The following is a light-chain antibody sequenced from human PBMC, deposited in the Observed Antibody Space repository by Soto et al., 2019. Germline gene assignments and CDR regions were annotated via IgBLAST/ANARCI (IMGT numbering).Light chain of an antibody. CDR3: SSYTISGTYV. CDR2: DVS. Sequence: QPALTQPASVSGSPGQSITISCTGTSSDVGGYNYVSWYQQHPGKAPKLMIYDVSNRPSGVSNRFSGSKSGNTASLTISGLQAEDEADYYCSSYTISGTYVFGTGTKVTVL. CDR1: SSDVGGYNY. V-gene: IGLV2-14*01. J-gene: IGLJ1*01.